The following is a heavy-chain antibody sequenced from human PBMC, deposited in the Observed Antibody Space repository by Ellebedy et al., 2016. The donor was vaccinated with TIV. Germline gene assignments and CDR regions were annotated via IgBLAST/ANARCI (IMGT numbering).Heavy chain of an antibody. CDR1: GYTFISYG. J-gene: IGHJ6*02. CDR3: ATSLTPATYNYYGLDV. D-gene: IGHD6-25*01. CDR2: INAYNGNT. V-gene: IGHV1-18*04. Sequence: ASVKVSCKASGYTFISYGISWVRQAPGQGLEWMGWINAYNGNTNYAQKLQGRVTMTTDTSTSTAYMELRSLRSDDTAVYYCATSLTPATYNYYGLDVWGQGTTVTVSS.